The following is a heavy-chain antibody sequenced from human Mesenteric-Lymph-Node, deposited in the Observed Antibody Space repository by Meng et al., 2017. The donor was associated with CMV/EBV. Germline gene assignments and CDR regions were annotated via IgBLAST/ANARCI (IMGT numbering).Heavy chain of an antibody. V-gene: IGHV4-34*01. CDR2: INHSGST. CDR3: ARGSSYDILTGYFDY. D-gene: IGHD3-9*01. CDR1: GGSFSGYY. J-gene: IGHJ4*02. Sequence: QVLLHQWGAALWKPSETLSVTCAFYGGSFSGYYWNWIRQSPEKGLEWIGEINHSGSTTYNPSFTSRIIISVDTSTNQISLNMSSVTAADTAVYYCARGSSYDILTGYFDYWGQGALVTVSS.